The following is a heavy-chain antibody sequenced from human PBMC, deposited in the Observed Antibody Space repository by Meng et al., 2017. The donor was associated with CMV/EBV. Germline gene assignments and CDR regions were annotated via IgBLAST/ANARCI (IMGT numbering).Heavy chain of an antibody. CDR2: ISYDGSNK. Sequence: GESLKISCAASGFTFSSYAMHWVRQAPGKGLEWVAVISYDGSNKYYADSVKGRFTISRDNAKNTLYLQMNSRRAEDTAVYYCARTGVFSRGKVVWFDPWGQGTLVTVSS. J-gene: IGHJ5*02. CDR3: ARTGVFSRGKVVWFDP. V-gene: IGHV3-30-3*01. D-gene: IGHD1-14*01. CDR1: GFTFSSYA.